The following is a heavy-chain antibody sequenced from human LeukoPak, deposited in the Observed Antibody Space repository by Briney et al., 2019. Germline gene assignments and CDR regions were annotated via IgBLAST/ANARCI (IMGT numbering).Heavy chain of an antibody. CDR2: ISGDGRST. V-gene: IGHV3-74*01. CDR1: GFTFSSHW. Sequence: GGSLRLSCAASGFTFSSHWMHWVRQAPGKGLVWVARISGDGRSTTYADSVKGRITISRDNAKNTLYLQMNSLRAEDTAVYYCARAIPDYGGNSEFDYWGQGTLVTVSS. J-gene: IGHJ4*02. CDR3: ARAIPDYGGNSEFDY. D-gene: IGHD4-23*01.